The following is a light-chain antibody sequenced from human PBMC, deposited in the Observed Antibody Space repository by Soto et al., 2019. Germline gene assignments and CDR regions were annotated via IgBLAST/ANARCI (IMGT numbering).Light chain of an antibody. CDR2: EGG. CDR3: CSFAAGNTSV. V-gene: IGLV2-23*01. Sequence: VLTQPASVSWSPGQSIALSCTGTSSDVGTYNLVSWYQQHPGKAPKLLISEGGKRPSGVSDRFSGSKSGNTASLTISGLQAEDEADYYCCSFAAGNTSVFGTGTKVTVL. J-gene: IGLJ1*01. CDR1: SSDVGTYNL.